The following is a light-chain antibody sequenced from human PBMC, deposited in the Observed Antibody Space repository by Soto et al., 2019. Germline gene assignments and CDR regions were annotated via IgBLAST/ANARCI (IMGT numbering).Light chain of an antibody. J-gene: IGLJ1*01. V-gene: IGLV2-14*01. CDR2: EVN. CDR3: GSYTTSSTYV. CDR1: SSDVGGYNY. Sequence: QSALTQPASVSGSPGQSITISCTGSSSDVGGYNYVSWFQQHPGKAPKLMIYEVNNRPSGVSNRFSGSKSGNTASLTISGLQAEDEADYYCGSYTTSSTYVFGIGTKVTV.